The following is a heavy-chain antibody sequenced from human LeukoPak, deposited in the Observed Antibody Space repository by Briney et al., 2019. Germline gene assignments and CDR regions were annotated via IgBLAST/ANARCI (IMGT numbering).Heavy chain of an antibody. CDR1: GFTFSSYS. CDR3: ARDVSPGRELLWFGELYPYYYYGMDV. D-gene: IGHD3-10*01. J-gene: IGHJ6*02. V-gene: IGHV3-21*01. CDR2: ISSSSSYI. Sequence: PGGSLRLSCAASGFTFSSYSMNWVRQAPGKGLEWVSSISSSSSYIYYADSVKGRFTISRDNAKNSLYLQMNSLRAEDTAVYYCARDVSPGRELLWFGELYPYYYYGMDVWGQGTTVTVSS.